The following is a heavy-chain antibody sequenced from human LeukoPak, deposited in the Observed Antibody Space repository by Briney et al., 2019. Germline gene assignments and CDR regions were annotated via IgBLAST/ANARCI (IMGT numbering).Heavy chain of an antibody. CDR1: GFTFSSYS. CDR2: ISSSSSTI. Sequence: GGPLRLSCAASGFTFSSYSMNWVRQAPGKGLEWVSYISSSSSTIYYADSVKGRFTISRDNAKNSLYLQMNSLRAEDTAVYYCARVEAAYYYDSSGGSCDYWGQGTLVTVSS. V-gene: IGHV3-48*04. J-gene: IGHJ4*02. CDR3: ARVEAAYYYDSSGGSCDY. D-gene: IGHD3-22*01.